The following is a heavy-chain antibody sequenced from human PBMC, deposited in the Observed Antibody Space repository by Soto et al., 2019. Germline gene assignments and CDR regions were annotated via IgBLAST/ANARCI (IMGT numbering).Heavy chain of an antibody. CDR2: ISWNSGSI. D-gene: IGHD3-3*01. J-gene: IGHJ4*02. CDR1: GFTFDDYA. V-gene: IGHV3-9*01. CDR3: AKDICIGTFLEWPRTFDY. Sequence: EVQLVESGGGLVQPGRSLRLSCAASGFTFDDYAMHWVRQAPGKGLEWVSGISWNSGSIGYADSVKGPFTISRDNAKNPLYLQMNSLRAEDTALYYCAKDICIGTFLEWPRTFDYWGQGTLVTVSS.